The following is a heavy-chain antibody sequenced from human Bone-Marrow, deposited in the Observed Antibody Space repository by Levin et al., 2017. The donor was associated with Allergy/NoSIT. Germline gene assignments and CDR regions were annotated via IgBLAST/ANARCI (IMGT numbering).Heavy chain of an antibody. CDR1: GYSFISHD. J-gene: IGHJ4*02. CDR2: INPNSGNT. CDR3: AKSDLLSGYDFDN. V-gene: IGHV1-8*01. Sequence: ASVKVSCKASGYSFISHDINWVRQATGQGLEWMGWINPNSGNTGHAQTFQGRLTLTTDTSTNTAHMELSSLTSDDTAVYYCAKSDLLSGYDFDNWGQGTQVTVSS. D-gene: IGHD5-12*01.